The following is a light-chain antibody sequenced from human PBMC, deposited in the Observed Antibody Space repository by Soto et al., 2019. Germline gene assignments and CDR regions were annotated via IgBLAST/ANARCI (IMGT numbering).Light chain of an antibody. CDR2: KAS. Sequence: DIQMTQSPSTLSASVGDRVTITCRASQSISSWLAWYQQKSGKAPKLLISKASSLESGVPARFSGSGSGTEFTLTISSLQPHDFATYYCQQYDSYSYTFGQGTKLEIK. J-gene: IGKJ2*01. CDR3: QQYDSYSYT. V-gene: IGKV1-5*03. CDR1: QSISSW.